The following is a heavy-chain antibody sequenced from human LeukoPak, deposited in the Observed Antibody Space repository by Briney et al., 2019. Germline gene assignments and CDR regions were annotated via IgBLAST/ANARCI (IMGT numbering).Heavy chain of an antibody. J-gene: IGHJ4*02. V-gene: IGHV3-66*01. CDR1: GFTFSSYA. CDR3: ARGARYGDY. Sequence: GGSLRLSCAASGFTFSSYAMSWVRQAPGKGLEWVSVIFSGGSTYYADSVKGRFTISRDNSKNTLYLQMNSLRAEDTAVYYCARGARYGDYWGQGTLVTVSS. CDR2: IFSGGST. D-gene: IGHD4/OR15-4a*01.